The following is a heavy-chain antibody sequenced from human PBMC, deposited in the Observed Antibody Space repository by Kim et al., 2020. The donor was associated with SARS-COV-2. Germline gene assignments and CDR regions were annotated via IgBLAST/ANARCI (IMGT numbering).Heavy chain of an antibody. Sequence: RIGYAESVKGRFTISRDSAKNSLYLQMNSLRAEDTAVYYCAKDRHRAFDIWGQGTMVTVSS. V-gene: IGHV3-9*01. J-gene: IGHJ3*02. CDR3: AKDRHRAFDI. CDR2: RI.